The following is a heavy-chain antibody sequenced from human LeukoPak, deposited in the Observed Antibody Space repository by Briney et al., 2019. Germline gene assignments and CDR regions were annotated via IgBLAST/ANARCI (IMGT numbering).Heavy chain of an antibody. CDR2: IYYSGST. J-gene: IGHJ3*02. CDR3: ATTDELGSSSWSHDAFDI. D-gene: IGHD6-13*01. CDR1: GGSISSSSYY. V-gene: IGHV4-39*01. Sequence: SETLSLTCTVSGGSISSSSYYWGWIRQPPGKGLEWIGSIYYSGSTYYNPSLKSRVTISVDTSKNQFSLKLSSVTAADTAVYYCATTDELGSSSWSHDAFDIWGQGTMVTVSS.